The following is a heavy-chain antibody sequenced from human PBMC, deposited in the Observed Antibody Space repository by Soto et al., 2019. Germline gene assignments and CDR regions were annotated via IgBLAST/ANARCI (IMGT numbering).Heavy chain of an antibody. Sequence: SVKVSCKASGGTFSSYAISWVRQAPGQGLEWMGGIIPIFGTANYAQKFQGRVTITADESTSTAYMELRSLRSDDTAVYYCARCPPALRYYYYGMDVWGQGTTVTVSS. CDR2: IIPIFGTA. V-gene: IGHV1-69*13. CDR3: ARCPPALRYYYYGMDV. D-gene: IGHD2-2*01. CDR1: GGTFSSYA. J-gene: IGHJ6*02.